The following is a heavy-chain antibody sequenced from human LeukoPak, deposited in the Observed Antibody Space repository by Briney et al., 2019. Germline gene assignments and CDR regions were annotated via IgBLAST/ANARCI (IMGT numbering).Heavy chain of an antibody. V-gene: IGHV5-10-1*01. CDR1: GYSFTSYW. D-gene: IGHD1-26*01. J-gene: IGHJ6*04. Sequence: GESLRISCKGSGYSFTSYWSSGVRQLPGKGLEWMGGFDLSDSYTNYSPSFQGHVTISADTSISTAYLQWSSLKASDTAMYYCARHSVGYYYYAIDVWGKGTTVTVSS. CDR2: FDLSDSYT. CDR3: ARHSVGYYYYAIDV.